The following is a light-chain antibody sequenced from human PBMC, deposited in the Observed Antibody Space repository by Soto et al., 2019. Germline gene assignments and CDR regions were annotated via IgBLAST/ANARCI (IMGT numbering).Light chain of an antibody. Sequence: DVQMTQSPSSLSASVGDIVTITFRASQSVTTYLNWYQQKPGRAPDLLIYAASTLQSGVPSRFSGSGSGTDFTLTISSLQPEDFASYYCQQSYIPPVTFGQGTKVDIK. CDR1: QSVTTY. V-gene: IGKV1-39*01. J-gene: IGKJ1*01. CDR3: QQSYIPPVT. CDR2: AAS.